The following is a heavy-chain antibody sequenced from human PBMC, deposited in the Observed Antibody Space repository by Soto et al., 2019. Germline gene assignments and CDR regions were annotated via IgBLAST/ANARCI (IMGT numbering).Heavy chain of an antibody. D-gene: IGHD2-15*01. CDR1: GGTFSSYT. V-gene: IGHV1-69*02. Sequence: QVQLVQSGAEVKKPGTSVKVSCRASGGTFSSYTINWVRQAPGQGLEWMGRIIPILGITNYAQKFLGRVTITADKSTSTAYMELSSLRSDDTAVFYCARAVNCSGGSCYSGGMDVWGRGTTVTVSS. CDR3: ARAVNCSGGSCYSGGMDV. CDR2: IIPILGIT. J-gene: IGHJ6*02.